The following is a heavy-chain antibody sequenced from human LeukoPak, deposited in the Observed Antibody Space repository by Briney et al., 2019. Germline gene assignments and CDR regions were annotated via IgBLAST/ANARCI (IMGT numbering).Heavy chain of an antibody. CDR3: ARSTFSYYYDSSGYYHGPFDY. CDR2: IYYSGST. CDR1: GGSISSYY. D-gene: IGHD3-22*01. J-gene: IGHJ4*02. Sequence: SETLSLTCTVSGGSISSYYWGWIRQPPGKGLEWIGSIYYSGSTYYNPSLKSRVTISVDTSKNQFSLKLSSVTAADTAVYYCARSTFSYYYDSSGYYHGPFDYWGQGTLVTVSS. V-gene: IGHV4-39*01.